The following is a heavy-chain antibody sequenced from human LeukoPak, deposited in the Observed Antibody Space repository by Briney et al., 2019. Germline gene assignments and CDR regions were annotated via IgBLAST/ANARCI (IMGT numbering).Heavy chain of an antibody. CDR2: IYSGGST. V-gene: IGHV3-66*01. J-gene: IGHJ4*02. Sequence: GGSLRLSCAASGFTVSSNYMSWVRQAPGKGLEWVSVIYSGGSTYYADSVKGRFTISRDNSKNTLYLQMNSLRAEDTAVYYCARDGRHDSSGYYYYYFDYWGQGTLVTVSS. CDR3: ARDGRHDSSGYYYYYFDY. CDR1: GFTVSSNY. D-gene: IGHD3-22*01.